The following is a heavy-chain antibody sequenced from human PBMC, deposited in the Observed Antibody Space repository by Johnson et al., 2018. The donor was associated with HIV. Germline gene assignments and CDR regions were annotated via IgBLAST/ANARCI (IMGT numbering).Heavy chain of an antibody. D-gene: IGHD5-18*01. CDR1: GFTFSNYD. CDR3: AKLIPSYGLPPDAFDI. J-gene: IGHJ3*02. CDR2: IGTAGDT. V-gene: IGHV3-13*01. Sequence: VQLVESGGDLVQPGGSLRLSCAASGFTFSNYDIHWVRQATGKGLEWVSTIGTAGDTYYAGSVKGRFTISRENAKNSLYLQMNSLRAGDTAVYYCAKLIPSYGLPPDAFDIWGQGTMVTVSS.